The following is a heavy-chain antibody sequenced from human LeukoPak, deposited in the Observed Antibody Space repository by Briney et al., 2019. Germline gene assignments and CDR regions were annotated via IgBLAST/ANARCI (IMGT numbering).Heavy chain of an antibody. CDR1: GGSISSGGYS. CDR2: IYYSGST. Sequence: SETLSLTCAVSGGSISSGGYSWRWIRQPPGKGLEWIGYIYYSGSTYYNPSLKSRVTISVDTSKNQFSLRLNSVTAADTAMYYCAKSGGYGLIDYWGQGTLVTVSS. CDR3: AKSGGYGLIDY. J-gene: IGHJ4*02. V-gene: IGHV4-30-4*07. D-gene: IGHD1-26*01.